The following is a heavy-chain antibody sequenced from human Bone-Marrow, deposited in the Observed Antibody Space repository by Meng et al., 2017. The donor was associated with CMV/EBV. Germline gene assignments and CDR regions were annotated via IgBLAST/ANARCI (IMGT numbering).Heavy chain of an antibody. V-gene: IGHV4-4*02. J-gene: IGHJ5*02. CDR3: ARRGRGYSYGLPGNWFDP. Sequence: SETLSLTCAVSGSSISSSNWWSWVRQPPGKGLEWIGEIYHSGSTNYNPSLKSRVTISVDTSKNQFSLKLSSVTAADTAVYYCARRGRGYSYGLPGNWFDPWGQGTLVTVSS. D-gene: IGHD5-18*01. CDR1: GSSISSSNW. CDR2: IYHSGST.